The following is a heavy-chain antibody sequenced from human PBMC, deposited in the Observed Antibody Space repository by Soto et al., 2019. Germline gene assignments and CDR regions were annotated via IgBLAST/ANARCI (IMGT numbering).Heavy chain of an antibody. V-gene: IGHV3-7*01. D-gene: IGHD6-25*01. CDR2: IKKDGSKK. CDR3: VKEIASAQ. Sequence: EVQLVESGGGLVQPGGSLRLSCETSGFTFSNYWMTWVRQAPGKGLEGVAKIKKDGSKKNFVDSVKGRFTISRDNAKNSLYLQMDSLRVEDTAIYYCVKEIASAQWGQGTLVTVSS. CDR1: GFTFSNYW. J-gene: IGHJ4*02.